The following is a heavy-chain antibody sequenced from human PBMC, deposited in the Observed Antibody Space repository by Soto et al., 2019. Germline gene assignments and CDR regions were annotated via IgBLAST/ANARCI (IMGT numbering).Heavy chain of an antibody. V-gene: IGHV1-46*01. J-gene: IGHJ4*02. CDR1: NDSLSSHF. Sequence: ASVNGSCKSANDSLSSHFIHWVREAPGEGLEWMGIINPGPNSASDSKEFQGRLTLTSDMPSRTVYMQLSKLRSDDTVVYYCAGASSRVSSVVAAYWGQGTLVTVSS. CDR2: INPGPNSA. CDR3: AGASSRVSSVVAAY. D-gene: IGHD2-15*01.